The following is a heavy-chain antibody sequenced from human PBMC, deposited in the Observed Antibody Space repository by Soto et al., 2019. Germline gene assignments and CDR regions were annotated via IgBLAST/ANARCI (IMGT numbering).Heavy chain of an antibody. CDR2: IIPISGTA. CDR3: ATSHVRSTSLESSFYYCCGMDV. D-gene: IGHD2-2*01. V-gene: IGHV1-69*01. Sequence: QVQLVQSGAEVKKPGSSVKVSCKASGGTFSSYAISWVRQAPGQGLEWMGGIIPISGTANYGQKVQGRVTINADESTSTAYMELSSLMSEDTAGYYYATSHVRSTSLESSFYYCCGMDVWGQGTTVTVSS. J-gene: IGHJ6*02. CDR1: GGTFSSYA.